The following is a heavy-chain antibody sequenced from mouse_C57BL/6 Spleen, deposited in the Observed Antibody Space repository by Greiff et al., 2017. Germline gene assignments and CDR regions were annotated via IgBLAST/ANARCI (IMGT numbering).Heavy chain of an antibody. CDR1: GYTFTDYE. Sequence: VKLQESGAELVRPGASVTLSCKASGYTFTDYEMHWVKQTPVHGLEWIGAIDPETGGTAYNQKFKGKAILTADKSSSTAYMELRILTSEDSAVYYCTRNDYDVSYYFDFWGQGTTLTVSS. V-gene: IGHV1-15*01. J-gene: IGHJ2*01. CDR2: IDPETGGT. D-gene: IGHD2-4*01. CDR3: TRNDYDVSYYFDF.